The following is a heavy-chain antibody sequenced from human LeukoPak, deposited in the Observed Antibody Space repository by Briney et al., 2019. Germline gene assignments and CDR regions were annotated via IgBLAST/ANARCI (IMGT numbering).Heavy chain of an antibody. V-gene: IGHV3-7*01. D-gene: IGHD4-23*01. CDR3: ARDGETTVDKPLGY. CDR2: IKQDGSEK. Sequence: GGSLRLSCAASGFTFSSYWMSWVRQAPGKGLEWVANIKQDGSEKYYVDSVKGRFTISRDNAKNSLYLQMNSLRAEDTAVYYCARDGETTVDKPLGYWGQGTLVTVSS. CDR1: GFTFSSYW. J-gene: IGHJ4*02.